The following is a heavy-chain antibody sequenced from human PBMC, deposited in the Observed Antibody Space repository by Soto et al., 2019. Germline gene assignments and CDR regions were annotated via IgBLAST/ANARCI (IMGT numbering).Heavy chain of an antibody. D-gene: IGHD3-22*01. V-gene: IGHV1-69*10. CDR2: IIPILGIA. CDR1: GGTFSSYA. CDR3: ARDRGYDSSGYYYYFYY. J-gene: IGHJ4*02. Sequence: ASVKVSCKASGGTFSSYAISWVRQAPGQGLEWMGGIIPILGIANYAQKFQGRVTITADKSTSTAYMELSSLRSEDTAVYYCARDRGYDSSGYYYYFYYWGQGTLVTVSS.